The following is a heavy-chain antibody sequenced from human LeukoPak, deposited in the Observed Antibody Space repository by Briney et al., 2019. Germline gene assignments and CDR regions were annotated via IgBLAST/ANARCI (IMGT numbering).Heavy chain of an antibody. Sequence: GRSLRLSCAASGFTFSSYSMNWVRQAPGKGLEWVSSISSSSSYIYYADSVKGRFTISRDNAKNSLYLQMNSLRAEDTAVYYCARDAVLRYFDWLPTGGYYYGMDVWGQGTTVTVSS. J-gene: IGHJ6*02. CDR3: ARDAVLRYFDWLPTGGYYYGMDV. CDR1: GFTFSSYS. D-gene: IGHD3-9*01. CDR2: ISSSSSYI. V-gene: IGHV3-21*01.